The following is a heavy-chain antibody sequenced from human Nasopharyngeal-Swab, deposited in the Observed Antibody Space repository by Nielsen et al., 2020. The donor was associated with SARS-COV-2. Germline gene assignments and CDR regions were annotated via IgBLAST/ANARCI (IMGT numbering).Heavy chain of an antibody. V-gene: IGHV1-69*06. D-gene: IGHD2-21*02. Sequence: SVKVSCKASGGTFSSNAINWVRQAPGQGLEWMGGILPMFGRASYAQKFQGRVTITADKSTSTAYMELSSLRSEDTAVYYCARERGISGDQYHYYMDVWGKGTTVTVSS. J-gene: IGHJ6*03. CDR1: GGTFSSNA. CDR3: ARERGISGDQYHYYMDV. CDR2: ILPMFGRA.